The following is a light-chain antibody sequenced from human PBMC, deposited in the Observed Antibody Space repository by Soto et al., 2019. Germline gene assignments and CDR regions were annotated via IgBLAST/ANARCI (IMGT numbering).Light chain of an antibody. J-gene: IGLJ2*01. CDR2: QDN. Sequence: SSELTQPLSVSVSPGQTASITCSGDKLGDKYACWYQQKPGQSPVVVIYQDNKRPSGIPERFSSSNSGNTATLTISGTQAMDEADYYCQAWDTSTFVVFGGGTKVTVL. CDR3: QAWDTSTFVV. V-gene: IGLV3-1*01. CDR1: KLGDKY.